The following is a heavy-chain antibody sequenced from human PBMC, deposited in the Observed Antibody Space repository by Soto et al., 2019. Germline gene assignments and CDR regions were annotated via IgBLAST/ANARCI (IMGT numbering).Heavy chain of an antibody. Sequence: EVQLVESGGGLVQPGGSLRLSCAASGFTFSSYSMNWVRQAPGKGLEWVSYISSSSSTIYYVDSVKGRFTISRDNAKNSLYLQMNSLRDEDTAVYYCASSTYYDILTGALGGSYWGQGTLVTVSS. V-gene: IGHV3-48*02. CDR2: ISSSSSTI. D-gene: IGHD3-9*01. CDR3: ASSTYYDILTGALGGSY. CDR1: GFTFSSYS. J-gene: IGHJ4*02.